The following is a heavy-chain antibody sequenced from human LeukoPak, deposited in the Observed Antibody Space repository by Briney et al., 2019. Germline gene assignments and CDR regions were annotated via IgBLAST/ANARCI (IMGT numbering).Heavy chain of an antibody. Sequence: GSLRLSCTASGFTFSSYGMDWIRQPPGKGLEWIGSIYYSGSTYYNPSLKSRVTISVDTSKNQFSLKLSSVTAADTAVYYCAGIYSSSWVDYWGQGTLVTVSS. J-gene: IGHJ4*02. V-gene: IGHV4-39*07. CDR3: AGIYSSSWVDY. CDR2: IYYSGST. CDR1: GFTFSSYG. D-gene: IGHD6-13*01.